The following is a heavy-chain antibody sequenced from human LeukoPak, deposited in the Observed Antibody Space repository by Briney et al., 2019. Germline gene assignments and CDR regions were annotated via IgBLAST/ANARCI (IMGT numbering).Heavy chain of an antibody. J-gene: IGHJ4*02. V-gene: IGHV4-39*07. D-gene: IGHD3-16*01. CDR2: IYYSGST. Sequence: SETLSLTCTVSGGSISSSSYYWGSIRQPPGKGLEWIGSIYYSGSTYYNPSLKSRVTISVDTSKNQFSLKLSSVTAADTAVYYCARDMGGYSSNFDYWGQGTLVTVSS. CDR1: GGSISSSSYY. CDR3: ARDMGGYSSNFDY.